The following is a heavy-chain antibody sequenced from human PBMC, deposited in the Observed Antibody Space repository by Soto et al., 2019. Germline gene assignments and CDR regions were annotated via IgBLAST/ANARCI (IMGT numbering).Heavy chain of an antibody. CDR2: ITSSSSYI. V-gene: IGHV3-21*01. J-gene: IGHJ6*03. CDR1: GFTFSDYS. Sequence: EVQLVESGGGLVRPGGSLRLSCAASGFTFSDYSMNWVRQAPGKGLEWVSFITSSSSYIYYADSVKGRFTISRDNAKXXXXXXXXXXXXXXXXXXXXXXXXXXXXXXXXXXXYMDVWGKGTTVTVS. CDR3: XXXXXXXXXXXXXXXYMDV.